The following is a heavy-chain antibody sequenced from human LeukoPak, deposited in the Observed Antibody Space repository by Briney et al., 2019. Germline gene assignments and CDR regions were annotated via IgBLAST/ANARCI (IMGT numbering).Heavy chain of an antibody. CDR1: GGSISSYY. Sequence: SETLSLTCTVSGGSISSYYWSWIRQPAGKGLEWIGRIYTSGSTNYNPSLKSRVTISADKSKNQFSLKLSSVTAADTAVYYCARGEAVAARGYYFDYWGQGTLVTVSS. J-gene: IGHJ4*02. CDR2: IYTSGST. D-gene: IGHD6-19*01. CDR3: ARGEAVAARGYYFDY. V-gene: IGHV4-4*07.